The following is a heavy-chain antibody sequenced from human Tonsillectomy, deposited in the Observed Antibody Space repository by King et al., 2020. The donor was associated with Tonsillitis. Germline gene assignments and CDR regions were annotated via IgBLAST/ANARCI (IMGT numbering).Heavy chain of an antibody. D-gene: IGHD5-12*01. Sequence: VQLQESGPGLVKPSETLSLTCAVSGNSINSGYYWGWIRQPPGKGLEWIGSIYHSGSTYYSPSLKSRVTISVDTSKNQFSLRLSSVTAADTAVYYCAQSGLYSGYDLGEYYFDYWGQGTLVTVSS. V-gene: IGHV4-38-2*01. J-gene: IGHJ4*02. CDR3: AQSGLYSGYDLGEYYFDY. CDR1: GNSINSGYY. CDR2: IYHSGST.